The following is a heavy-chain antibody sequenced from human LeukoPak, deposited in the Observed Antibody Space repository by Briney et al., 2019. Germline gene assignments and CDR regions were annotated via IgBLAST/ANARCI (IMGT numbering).Heavy chain of an antibody. D-gene: IGHD6-19*01. CDR1: GLTFDDYA. CDR3: AEDYGSYSSGWLGHYYGMDV. V-gene: IGHV3-9*01. Sequence: GGSLRLSCAASGLTFDDYAMHWVRQGPGKGLEWVSGISWNSGNIGYADSVKGRFTISRDNAKRSLYLQMNSLRAEDTALYYCAEDYGSYSSGWLGHYYGMDVWGQGTTVIVAS. CDR2: ISWNSGNI. J-gene: IGHJ6*02.